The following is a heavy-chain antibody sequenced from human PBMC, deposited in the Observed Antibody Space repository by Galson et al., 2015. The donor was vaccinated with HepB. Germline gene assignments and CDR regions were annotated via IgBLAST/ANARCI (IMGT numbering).Heavy chain of an antibody. V-gene: IGHV4-39*07. Sequence: TLSLTCTVSGFSISTNTYYWGWIRQPPGKGLEWIGSMYYSGDTYYNPSLKSRVTMSIDTSKNQFSLKLSSVNAADTAVYYCARENGNYLSAPNDYWGQGTLVTVSS. D-gene: IGHD1-7*01. CDR3: ARENGNYLSAPNDY. CDR1: GFSISTNTYY. CDR2: MYYSGDT. J-gene: IGHJ4*02.